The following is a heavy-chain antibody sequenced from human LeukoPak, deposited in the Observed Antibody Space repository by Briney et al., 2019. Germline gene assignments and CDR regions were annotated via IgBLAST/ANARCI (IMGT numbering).Heavy chain of an antibody. D-gene: IGHD4-23*01. CDR1: GYTFTGYY. CDR2: INPNSGGT. CDR3: ARGQSTVVTPSPFDY. Sequence: ASVKVSCKASGYTFTGYYMHWVRQAPGQGLEWMGWINPNSGGTNYAQKFQGRVTMTRDMSISTAYMELSRLRSDDTAVYYCARGQSTVVTPSPFDYWGQGTLVTVSS. J-gene: IGHJ4*02. V-gene: IGHV1-2*02.